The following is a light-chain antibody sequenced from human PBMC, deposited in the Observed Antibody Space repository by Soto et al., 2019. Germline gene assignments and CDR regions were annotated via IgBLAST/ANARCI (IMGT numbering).Light chain of an antibody. V-gene: IGLV2-23*01. CDR2: EGS. CDR1: SSDGGSYNL. Sequence: QSALTQPASVSGSPGQSITISCTGTSSDGGSYNLVSWYQQHPGKAPKLMIYEGSKRPSGVSNRFSGSKSGNTASLTISGLQAEDEADYYCCSYAGSPHVVFGGGTKLTVL. CDR3: CSYAGSPHVV. J-gene: IGLJ2*01.